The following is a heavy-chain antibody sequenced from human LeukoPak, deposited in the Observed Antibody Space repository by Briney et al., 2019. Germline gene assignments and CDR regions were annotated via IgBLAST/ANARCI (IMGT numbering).Heavy chain of an antibody. V-gene: IGHV1-2*02. Sequence: ASVMVSCKASGYTFTDYYIHCVRQAPGQGLEWMGWINPNSGDTNYAQKFQGRVTMTSDTSISTAYMELSSLRSDDTAIYYCARRPHSSGWSSSITLFEHWGQGTLVTVSS. D-gene: IGHD6-19*01. CDR3: ARRPHSSGWSSSITLFEH. CDR1: GYTFTDYY. J-gene: IGHJ4*02. CDR2: INPNSGDT.